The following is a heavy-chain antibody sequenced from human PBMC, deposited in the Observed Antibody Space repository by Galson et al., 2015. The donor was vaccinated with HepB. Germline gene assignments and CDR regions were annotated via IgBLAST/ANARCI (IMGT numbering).Heavy chain of an antibody. CDR3: ASTYSSSWYYFDY. V-gene: IGHV6-1*01. Sequence: CAISGDSVSSNSAAWNWIRQSPSRGLEWLGRTYYRSKWYNDHAVSVKSRITINPDTSKNQFSLQLNSVTPVDTAVYYCASTYSSSWYYFDYWGQGTLVTVSS. J-gene: IGHJ4*02. CDR2: TYYRSKWYN. CDR1: GDSVSSNSAA. D-gene: IGHD6-13*01.